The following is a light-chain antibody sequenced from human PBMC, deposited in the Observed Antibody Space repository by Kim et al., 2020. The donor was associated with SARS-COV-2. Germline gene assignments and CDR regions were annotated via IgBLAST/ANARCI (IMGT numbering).Light chain of an antibody. CDR3: LQDYNYPFT. J-gene: IGKJ5*01. CDR1: QDIGGD. Sequence: ASVGEGATISCRASQDIGGDLAWYQQKPGKAPKVLIYGASNLQTGVPSRFSGSGSGTDFTLTISSLQPEDFATYYCLQDYNYPFTFGQGTRLEIK. V-gene: IGKV1-6*01. CDR2: GAS.